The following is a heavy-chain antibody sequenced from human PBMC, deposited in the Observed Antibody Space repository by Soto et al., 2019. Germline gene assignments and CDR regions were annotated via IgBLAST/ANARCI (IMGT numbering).Heavy chain of an antibody. J-gene: IGHJ3*01. CDR3: ARGRGWVITAGNQDAFDV. Sequence: AASENVSCKASGYIFNNHGFNWVRQAPRQELEWMGRISAFNGYTNFAQKFQGRVTLTTDTSPNTAYMELSSLRSDDTAIYYCARGRGWVITAGNQDAFDVWGQGTMVTVSS. D-gene: IGHD6-13*01. CDR1: GYIFNNHG. CDR2: ISAFNGYT. V-gene: IGHV1-18*01.